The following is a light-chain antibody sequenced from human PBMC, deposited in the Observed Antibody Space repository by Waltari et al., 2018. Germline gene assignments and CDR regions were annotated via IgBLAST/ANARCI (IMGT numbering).Light chain of an antibody. J-gene: IGLJ2*01. V-gene: IGLV1-44*01. Sequence: QSVLTQPPSASGTPGQRVTISCSGSTPNTERNTVSGYQQLPGPAPKPLIYTNDHRPSGVPDRFSGSKSGTSASLAISGLQSEDEADYYCAAWDDSLNGVVFGGGTKLTVL. CDR2: TND. CDR3: AAWDDSLNGVV. CDR1: TPNTERNT.